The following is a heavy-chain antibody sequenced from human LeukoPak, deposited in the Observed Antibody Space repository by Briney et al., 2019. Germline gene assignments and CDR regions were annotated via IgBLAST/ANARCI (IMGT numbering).Heavy chain of an antibody. Sequence: PVGSLRLSCAASGFTFSSYGMHWVRQAPGKGLEWVAFIRYDGSNKYYADSVKGRFTIPRDNSKNTLYLQMNSLRAEDTAVYYCARGGDAFGYSSSWFDYWGQGTLVTVSS. CDR3: ARGGDAFGYSSSWFDY. CDR1: GFTFSSYG. J-gene: IGHJ4*02. CDR2: IRYDGSNK. V-gene: IGHV3-30*02. D-gene: IGHD6-13*01.